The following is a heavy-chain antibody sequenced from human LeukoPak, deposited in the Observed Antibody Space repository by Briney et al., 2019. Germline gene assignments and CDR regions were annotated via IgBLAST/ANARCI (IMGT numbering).Heavy chain of an antibody. V-gene: IGHV3-66*01. CDR2: IYSGGST. D-gene: IGHD3-10*01. Sequence: GGSLRLSCAASGFTVSSNYMSWVRQAPGKGLEWVSVIYSGGSTYYADSVKGRFTISRDNSKNTLYLQMNSLRAEDTAVYYCARDLQLFHFYYYYMDVWGKGTTVTISS. CDR3: ARDLQLFHFYYYYMDV. CDR1: GFTVSSNY. J-gene: IGHJ6*03.